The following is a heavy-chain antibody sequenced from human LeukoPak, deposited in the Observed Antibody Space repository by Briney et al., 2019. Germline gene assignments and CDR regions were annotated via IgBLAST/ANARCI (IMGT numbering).Heavy chain of an antibody. Sequence: GASVKVSCKASGYTFTSYYMHWVRQAPGQGLEWMGIINPSGGSTSYAQKFQGRVTMTRDTSMSTVYMELSSLKSEDTAVYYCARDDYDFWSGYDYWGQGTLVTVSS. CDR3: ARDDYDFWSGYDY. CDR1: GYTFTSYY. CDR2: INPSGGST. D-gene: IGHD3-3*01. V-gene: IGHV1-46*01. J-gene: IGHJ4*02.